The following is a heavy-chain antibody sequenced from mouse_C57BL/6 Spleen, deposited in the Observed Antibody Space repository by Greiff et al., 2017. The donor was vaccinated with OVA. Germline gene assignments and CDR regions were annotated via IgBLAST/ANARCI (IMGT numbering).Heavy chain of an antibody. D-gene: IGHD2-2*01. CDR2: INPYNGGT. J-gene: IGHJ4*01. CDR3: ARDYYGYDSYAMDY. V-gene: IGHV1-19*01. CDR1: GYTFTDYY. Sequence: EEKRERSGAVLVRPGASVKMSCKASGYTFTDYYMNWVKQSHGKSLEWIGVINPYNGGTSYNQKFKGKTTLTVDKSSSTAYMELNSLTSEDSAVYYCARDYYGYDSYAMDYWGQGTSVTVSS.